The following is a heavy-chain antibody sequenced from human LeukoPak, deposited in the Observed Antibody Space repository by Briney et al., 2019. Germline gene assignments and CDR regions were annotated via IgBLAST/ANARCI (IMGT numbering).Heavy chain of an antibody. CDR2: IKSDGRT. CDR3: ARAPSEIGGYYPEYFRH. D-gene: IGHD3-22*01. J-gene: IGHJ1*01. V-gene: IGHV3-74*01. CDR1: GFTFSNYW. Sequence: SGGSLRLSCAAAGFTFSNYWMHWVRQAPGKGLVWVSRIKSDGRTNYADSVKGRFTISRDNAKNTVSLQMNSLRAEDTGVYYCARAPSEIGGYYPEYFRHWGQGTLVTLSS.